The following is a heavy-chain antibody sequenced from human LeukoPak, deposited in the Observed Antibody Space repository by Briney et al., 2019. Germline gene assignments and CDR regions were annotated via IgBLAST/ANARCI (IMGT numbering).Heavy chain of an antibody. CDR3: AKDIVVVTTNKESDY. CDR2: ISGSGGST. CDR1: GFTFSSYA. Sequence: SGGSLRLSCAASGFTFSSYAMSWDRQAPGKGLEWVSAISGSGGSTYYADSVKGRFTISRDNSKNTLYLQMNSLRAEDTAVYYCAKDIVVVTTNKESDYWGQGTLVTVSS. D-gene: IGHD2-21*02. V-gene: IGHV3-23*01. J-gene: IGHJ4*02.